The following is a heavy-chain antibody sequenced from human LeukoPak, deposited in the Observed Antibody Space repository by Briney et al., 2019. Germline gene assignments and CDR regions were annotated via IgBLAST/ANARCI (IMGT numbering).Heavy chain of an antibody. Sequence: PGGSLRLSCAASGFTFSSYAMSWVRQAPGKGLEWVSAIIGSGGSTYYADSVKGRFTISRDNPKNTLYLQMNSLRAEDTAVYYCAKRIGEDIVVVPSALYYYYGMDVWGQGTTVTVSS. D-gene: IGHD2-2*01. J-gene: IGHJ6*02. V-gene: IGHV3-23*01. CDR2: IIGSGGST. CDR1: GFTFSSYA. CDR3: AKRIGEDIVVVPSALYYYYGMDV.